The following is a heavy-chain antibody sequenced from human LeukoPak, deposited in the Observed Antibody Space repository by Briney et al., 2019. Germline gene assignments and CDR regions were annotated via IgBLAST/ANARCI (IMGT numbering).Heavy chain of an antibody. J-gene: IGHJ4*02. CDR2: INPNSGGT. V-gene: IGHV1-2*02. Sequence: ASVKVSCKASGYTFTSYYMHWVRQAPGQGLEWMGWINPNSGGTNCAQKFQGRVTMTRDTSISTAYMELSRLRSDDTAVYYCARAISGYDAYFDYWGQGILVTVSS. D-gene: IGHD5-12*01. CDR3: ARAISGYDAYFDY. CDR1: GYTFTSYY.